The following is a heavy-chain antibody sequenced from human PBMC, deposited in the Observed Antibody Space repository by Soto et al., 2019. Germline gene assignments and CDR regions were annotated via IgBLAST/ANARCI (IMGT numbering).Heavy chain of an antibody. CDR3: AKYYYDGSGYYPF. Sequence: GSLRLSCAASGFTFNNYIMSWVRQAPGKGLEWVSTIAGSFGSTAYADSVKGRFTISRDNSKNTLYLQMNSLRAEDTAVYYWAKYYYDGSGYYPFWGKGSRVTVPS. CDR2: IAGSFGST. CDR1: GFTFNNYI. D-gene: IGHD3-22*01. V-gene: IGHV3-23*01. J-gene: IGHJ4*02.